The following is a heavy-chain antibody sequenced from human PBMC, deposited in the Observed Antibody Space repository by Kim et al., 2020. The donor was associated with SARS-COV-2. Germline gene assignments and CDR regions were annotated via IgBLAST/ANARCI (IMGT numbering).Heavy chain of an antibody. CDR2: INHSGST. J-gene: IGHJ1*01. Sequence: SETLSLTCAVYGGSLTGYYWNWIRQSPGKGLEWIGEINHSGSTNYNPSLKSRVTISVDTSKNQFSLKLSSVTAADTAVYYCARAGSVLMVNAPFRHWGRGTLGVVSS. CDR1: GGSLTGYY. V-gene: IGHV4-34*01. CDR3: ARAGSVLMVNAPFRH. D-gene: IGHD2-8*01.